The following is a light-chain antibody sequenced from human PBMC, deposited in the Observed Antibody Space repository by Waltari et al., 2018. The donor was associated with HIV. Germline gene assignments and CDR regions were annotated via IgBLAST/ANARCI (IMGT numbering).Light chain of an antibody. V-gene: IGLV1-40*01. CDR1: SSNIGATYD. Sequence: QSVLTQPPSVSGAPGQRVTISCTGSSSNIGATYDLHWYQQFPGTAPKLLLSGNNDRPSGVPDRFSGSRSGTSASLVITGLQADDEADYYCQSYDSSLSGSVVFGGGTKLTVL. CDR3: QSYDSSLSGSVV. CDR2: GNN. J-gene: IGLJ2*01.